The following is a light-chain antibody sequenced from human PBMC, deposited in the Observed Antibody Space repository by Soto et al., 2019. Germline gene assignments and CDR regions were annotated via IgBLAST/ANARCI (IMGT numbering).Light chain of an antibody. CDR1: QSVSSSY. Sequence: NVLTQSPGTLSLSPGERATLSCRASQSVSSSYLAWYQQKPGQAPRLLIYGASSRATGIPDRFSGSGSGTDFTLTNSRLEPEDFAVYYCQQYGSSPPRFTFGPGTKVDIK. CDR2: GAS. CDR3: QQYGSSPPRFT. V-gene: IGKV3-20*01. J-gene: IGKJ3*01.